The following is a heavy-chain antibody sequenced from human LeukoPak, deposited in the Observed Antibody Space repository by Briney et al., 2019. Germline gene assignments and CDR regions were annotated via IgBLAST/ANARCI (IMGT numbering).Heavy chain of an antibody. CDR2: ISSSSSYI. CDR1: GFTFSSYS. V-gene: IGHV3-21*01. D-gene: IGHD3-22*01. CDR3: ARFRSPNYYDSSGYPFQH. Sequence: PGGSLRLSCAACGFTFSSYSMNWVRQAPGKGLEWVSSISSSSSYIYYADSVKGRFTISRDNAKNSLYLQMNSLRAEDTAVYYCARFRSPNYYDSSGYPFQHWGQGTLVTVSS. J-gene: IGHJ1*01.